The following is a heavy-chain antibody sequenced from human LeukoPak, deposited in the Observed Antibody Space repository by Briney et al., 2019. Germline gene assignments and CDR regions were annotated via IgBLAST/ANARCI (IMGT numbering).Heavy chain of an antibody. CDR1: GGSISSGDYY. D-gene: IGHD2-2*02. CDR3: ARGAGVRNVVVPAAISKNNWFDP. Sequence: SETLSLTCTVSGGSISSGDYYWSWIRQPPGKGLEWIGEINHSGSTNYNPSLKRRVTISVDTSKNQFSLKLSSVTAADTAVYYCARGAGVRNVVVPAAISKNNWFDPWGQGTLVTVSS. V-gene: IGHV4-39*07. CDR2: INHSGST. J-gene: IGHJ5*02.